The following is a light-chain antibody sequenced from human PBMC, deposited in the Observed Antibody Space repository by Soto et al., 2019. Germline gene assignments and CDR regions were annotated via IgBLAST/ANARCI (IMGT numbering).Light chain of an antibody. J-gene: IGLJ2*01. Sequence: QSALTQPPSASGSPGQSVTISCTGSSSDVGGYNFVSWYQQHPGKAPKLMIYEVSKRPSGVPDRLSGSKSGNTASLTVSGLQAEDDADYYCSSDGGSNTLVFGGGTKLTVL. V-gene: IGLV2-8*01. CDR3: SSDGGSNTLV. CDR2: EVS. CDR1: SSDVGGYNF.